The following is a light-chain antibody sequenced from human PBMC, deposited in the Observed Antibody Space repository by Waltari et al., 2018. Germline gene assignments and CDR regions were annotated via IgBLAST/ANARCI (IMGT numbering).Light chain of an antibody. J-gene: IGKJ5*01. CDR2: KAS. V-gene: IGKV1-5*03. CDR3: QHYNTYSRSIT. CDR1: QSISSW. Sequence: DIQMTQSPSTLSESVGDRVTIACRASQSISSWLAWYQQKPGKAPKLLIYKASTLESGVPSRFSGSGSGTEFTLTISSLQPDDFATYYCQHYNTYSRSITFGQGTRLEIQ.